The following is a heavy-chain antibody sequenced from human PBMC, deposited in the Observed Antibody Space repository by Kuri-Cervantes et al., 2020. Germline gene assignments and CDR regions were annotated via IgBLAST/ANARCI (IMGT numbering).Heavy chain of an antibody. CDR2: ISSSGSTI. D-gene: IGHD2-15*01. CDR3: APGRWFMELGPYY. Sequence: GESLKISCAVSGFTFSSYEMNWVRQAPGKGPEWLSYISSSGSTIYYADSVKGRFTISRDNAKNSLYLQMNSLRAEDTAVYYCAPGRWFMELGPYYWGQGTLVTVSS. CDR1: GFTFSSYE. J-gene: IGHJ4*02. V-gene: IGHV3-48*03.